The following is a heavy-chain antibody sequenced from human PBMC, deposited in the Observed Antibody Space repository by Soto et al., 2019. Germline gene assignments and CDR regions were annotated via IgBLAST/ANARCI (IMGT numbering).Heavy chain of an antibody. CDR3: AFNGAIAAAGPRINWFDP. D-gene: IGHD6-13*01. J-gene: IGHJ5*02. CDR1: GGTFSSYA. CDR2: IIPIFGTA. V-gene: IGHV1-69*13. Sequence: SVKVSCKASGGTFSSYAISWVRQAPGQGLEWMGGIIPIFGTANYAQKFQGRVTITADESTSTAYMELSSLRSEDTAVYYCAFNGAIAAAGPRINWFDPWGQGTLVTVSS.